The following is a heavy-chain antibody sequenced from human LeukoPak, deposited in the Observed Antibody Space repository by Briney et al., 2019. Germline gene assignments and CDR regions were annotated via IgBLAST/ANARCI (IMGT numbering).Heavy chain of an antibody. CDR3: GRGYYDFWSGYEIDAFDI. CDR1: GGSISSSSYY. V-gene: IGHV4-39*01. J-gene: IGHJ3*02. D-gene: IGHD3-3*01. Sequence: SETLSLTCTVSGGSISSSSYYWGWIRQPPGKGLEWIGSIYYSGSTYYNPSLKSRVTISVDASKNQFSLKLSSVTAADTAVYYCGRGYYDFWSGYEIDAFDIWGQGTMVTVSS. CDR2: IYYSGST.